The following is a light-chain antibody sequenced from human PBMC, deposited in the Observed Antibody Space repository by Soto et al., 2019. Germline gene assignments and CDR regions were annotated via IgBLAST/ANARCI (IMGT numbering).Light chain of an antibody. CDR1: SSNIGAGYD. CDR3: QSYDSSLMGV. J-gene: IGLJ2*01. Sequence: QSALTQPPSVSGAPGQRVTISCTGSSSNIGAGYDVHWYQQLPGTAPKLLIYGNSNRPSGVPDRFSGSKSGTSASLAITGLQAEDEADYYCQSYDSSLMGVFGGGTKLTVL. CDR2: GNS. V-gene: IGLV1-40*01.